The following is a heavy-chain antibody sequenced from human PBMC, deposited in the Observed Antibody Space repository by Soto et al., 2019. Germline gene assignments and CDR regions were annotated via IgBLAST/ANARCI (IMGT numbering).Heavy chain of an antibody. J-gene: IGHJ4*02. CDR3: ARGQGAAAGHSNFDY. Sequence: QLQLQESGSGLVKPSQTLSLTCAVSGGSISGTTYSWSWTRQPPGKGLEWIGYIYDSGNTYYNPSLKSQFSISVDRSKNQFSLKLSSVTAADTAMYYCARGQGAAAGHSNFDYWGQGALVTVSS. CDR2: IYDSGNT. CDR1: GGSISGTTYS. V-gene: IGHV4-30-2*01. D-gene: IGHD6-13*01.